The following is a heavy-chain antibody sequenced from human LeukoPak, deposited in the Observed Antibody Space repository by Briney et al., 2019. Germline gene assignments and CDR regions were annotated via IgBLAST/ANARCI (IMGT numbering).Heavy chain of an antibody. CDR2: ISSSGSTI. Sequence: PGGSLRLSCAASGFIFSDQYMSWIRQAPGKGLEWVSHISSSGSTIYYADSVKGRFTISRDNSKNTLYLQMNSLRAEDTAVYYCARDPSYYDSSGYGYWGQGTLVTVSS. V-gene: IGHV3-11*04. D-gene: IGHD3-22*01. J-gene: IGHJ4*02. CDR1: GFIFSDQY. CDR3: ARDPSYYDSSGYGY.